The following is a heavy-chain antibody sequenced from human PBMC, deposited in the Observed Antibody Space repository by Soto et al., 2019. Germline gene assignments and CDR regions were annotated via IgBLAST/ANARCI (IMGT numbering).Heavy chain of an antibody. CDR1: GFTFSSYA. V-gene: IGHV3-30-3*01. CDR2: ISYDGSNK. CDR3: ARDRYAFDI. Sequence: GGSLRLSCAASGFTFSSYAMHWVRQAPGKGLEWVAVISYDGSNKYYADSVKGRFTISRDNSKNTLYLQMNSLRAEDTAVYYCARDRYAFDIWGQGTMVTVSS. J-gene: IGHJ3*02.